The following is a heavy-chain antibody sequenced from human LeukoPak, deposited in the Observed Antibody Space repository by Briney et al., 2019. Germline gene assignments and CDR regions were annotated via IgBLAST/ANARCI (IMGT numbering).Heavy chain of an antibody. CDR1: RYIFSDYY. V-gene: IGHV1-2*04. Sequence: ASVKVSCKASRYIFSDYYIHWVRQAPGQGLQWMGWINPRSGGTNYAQNSQGWVTMTRDMSINTVYMELSRLISDDTAVYYCVRGGKLGGDRAEQPFDIWGQGTMVTVSS. CDR3: VRGGKLGGDRAEQPFDI. CDR2: INPRSGGT. D-gene: IGHD1/OR15-1a*01. J-gene: IGHJ3*02.